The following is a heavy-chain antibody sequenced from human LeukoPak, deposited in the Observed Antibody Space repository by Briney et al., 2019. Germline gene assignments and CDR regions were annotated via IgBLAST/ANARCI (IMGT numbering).Heavy chain of an antibody. J-gene: IGHJ3*02. D-gene: IGHD2-15*01. V-gene: IGHV1-69*13. CDR1: GGTFGRYG. Sequence: SVTLSCKASGGTFGRYGITWLRLAPGQRLEWMGGVSPLYGTSDYAQRFQGRVTISADESTSTASLEVRSLKSEDTAVYYCARDCSGGRCYGAFDIWGQGTLVIVSS. CDR2: VSPLYGTS. CDR3: ARDCSGGRCYGAFDI.